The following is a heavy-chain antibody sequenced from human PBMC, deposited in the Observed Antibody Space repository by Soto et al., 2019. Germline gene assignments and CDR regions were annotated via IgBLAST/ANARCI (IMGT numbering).Heavy chain of an antibody. V-gene: IGHV3-23*01. CDR2: ISGSGGST. CDR3: AKVSFTYYDSSGYYFY. CDR1: GFTFSSYA. J-gene: IGHJ4*02. D-gene: IGHD3-22*01. Sequence: EVQLLESGGGLVQPGGSLRLSCAASGFTFSSYAMSWVRQAPGKGLEWVSAISGSGGSTYYADSVKGRFTISRDNSKNTLYLQMNSLRAEDTAVYYCAKVSFTYYDSSGYYFYWGQGTLVTVSS.